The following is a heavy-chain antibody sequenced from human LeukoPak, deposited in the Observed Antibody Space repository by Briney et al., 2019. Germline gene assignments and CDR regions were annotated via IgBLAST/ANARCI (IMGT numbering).Heavy chain of an antibody. V-gene: IGHV4-59*01. CDR3: ARTTEGYCSSASCFGFSYSYYMDV. Sequence: SETLSLTCTVSGGSISSYHWSWIRQPPGKALEWIGYIYYSGSTNYNPSLKSRVTISVDTSKNKFSLKLSSVTAADTAVYYCARTTEGYCSSASCFGFSYSYYMDVWGKGTTVTISS. J-gene: IGHJ6*03. D-gene: IGHD2-2*01. CDR2: IYYSGST. CDR1: GGSISSYH.